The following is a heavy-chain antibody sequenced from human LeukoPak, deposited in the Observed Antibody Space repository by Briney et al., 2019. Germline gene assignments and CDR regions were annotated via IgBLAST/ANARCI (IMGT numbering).Heavy chain of an antibody. CDR1: GFTFRSYT. CDR2: ISTTSSSI. J-gene: IGHJ4*02. CDR3: ARDSVMKY. V-gene: IGHV3-48*02. Sequence: GGSLRLSCAASGFTFRSYTMNWVRQAPGKGLEWVSYISTTSSSIYYADSVKDRFIISRDNAKNSLYLHMNSLRDEDTAVYYCARDSVMKYWGQGTLVTVSS.